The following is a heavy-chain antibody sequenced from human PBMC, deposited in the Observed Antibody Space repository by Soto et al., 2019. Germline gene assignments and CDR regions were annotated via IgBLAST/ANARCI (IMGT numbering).Heavy chain of an antibody. Sequence: SVGSLRLSCAASGFTFSSYSMNWVRQAPGKGLEWVSSISSSSSYIYYADSVKGRFTISRDNAKNSLYLQMNSLRAEDTAVYYCARDLYYYDRPASFDIWGQGTMVTVSS. J-gene: IGHJ3*02. CDR1: GFTFSSYS. CDR2: ISSSSSYI. D-gene: IGHD3-22*01. CDR3: ARDLYYYDRPASFDI. V-gene: IGHV3-21*01.